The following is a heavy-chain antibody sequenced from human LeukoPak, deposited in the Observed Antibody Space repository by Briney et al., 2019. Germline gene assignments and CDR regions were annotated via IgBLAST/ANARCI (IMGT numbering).Heavy chain of an antibody. V-gene: IGHV3-9*01. CDR2: ISWNSGSI. CDR1: GFTFDDYA. Sequence: PGGSLRLSCAASGFTFDDYAMHWVRQAPGKGLEWVSGISWNSGSIGYADSVKGRFTISRDNAKNSLYLQMNSLRAEDTALYYCAKDTTTMVRGVDYWGQGTLVTVSS. D-gene: IGHD3-10*01. CDR3: AKDTTTMVRGVDY. J-gene: IGHJ4*02.